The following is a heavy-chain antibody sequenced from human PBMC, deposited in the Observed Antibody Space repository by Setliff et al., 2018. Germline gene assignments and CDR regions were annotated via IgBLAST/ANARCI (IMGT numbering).Heavy chain of an antibody. V-gene: IGHV4-39*07. D-gene: IGHD2-21*02. J-gene: IGHJ4*02. CDR3: ARDLGHGGDSDY. CDR1: GDSITGGSYY. Sequence: SETLSLTCSVSGDSITGGSYYWAWVRQSPVSGLEWIGSVFHTGNAFINPSLRSRVGLSVDTSKNQFSLKVSSVTAADTAVYYCARDLGHGGDSDYWGQGILVTVSS. CDR2: VFHTGNA.